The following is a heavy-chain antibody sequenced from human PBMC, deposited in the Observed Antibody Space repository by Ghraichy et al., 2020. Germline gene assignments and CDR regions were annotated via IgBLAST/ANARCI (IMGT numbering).Heavy chain of an antibody. V-gene: IGHV3-23*01. CDR1: GFTFTNYA. D-gene: IGHD5-24*01. Sequence: GGSLRLSCAASGFTFTNYAMSWVRQAPGKGLEWVSSISGSGIGTYYADSVKGRFTISRDNSKNTVSLQMNILKAEDTAVYYCAKTRKNGYNSVNNWGQGTLVTVSS. CDR2: ISGSGIGT. J-gene: IGHJ4*02. CDR3: AKTRKNGYNSVNN.